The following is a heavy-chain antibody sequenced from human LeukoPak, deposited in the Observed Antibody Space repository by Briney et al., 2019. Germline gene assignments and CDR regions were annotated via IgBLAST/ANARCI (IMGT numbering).Heavy chain of an antibody. CDR3: AKDNRRHYTSGPNPDSLH. Sequence: GRSLRLSCAGTGFIFNNYAMHWVRQPPGKGLEWVSGISWNSGSIDYADSVKGRFTISRDNAKNSLYLQMNSLRVEDTAFYYCAKDNRRHYTSGPNPDSLHWGQGALVTVSS. J-gene: IGHJ4*02. CDR2: ISWNSGSI. CDR1: GFIFNNYA. V-gene: IGHV3-9*01. D-gene: IGHD6-19*01.